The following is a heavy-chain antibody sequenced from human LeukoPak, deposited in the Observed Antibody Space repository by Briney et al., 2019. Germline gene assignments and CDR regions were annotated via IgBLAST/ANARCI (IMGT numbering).Heavy chain of an antibody. CDR3: ARVAPRDPYYYGSGSYYAFDI. CDR1: GYTFTNFP. CDR2: ISADRGST. V-gene: IGHV1-18*01. Sequence: ASVKVSCKASGYTFTNFPITWVRQAPGQGLEWMGWISADRGSTNYAQKLQGRVTMTTDTSTSTAYMELRSLRSDDTAVYYCARVAPRDPYYYGSGSYYAFDIWGQGTMVTVSS. D-gene: IGHD3-10*01. J-gene: IGHJ3*02.